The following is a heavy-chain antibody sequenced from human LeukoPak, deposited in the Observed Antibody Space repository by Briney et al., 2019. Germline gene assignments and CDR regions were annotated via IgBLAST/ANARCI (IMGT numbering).Heavy chain of an antibody. D-gene: IGHD3-22*01. J-gene: IGHJ4*02. CDR3: ARALRDSSGYYHGLFDY. Sequence: SATLSLTCTVSGGSISSYYWSWIRQPPGKGLEWIGYIYYSGSTNYNPSLKSRVTISVDTSKNQFSLKLSSVTAADTAVYYCARALRDSSGYYHGLFDYWGQGTLVTVSS. CDR1: GGSISSYY. V-gene: IGHV4-59*01. CDR2: IYYSGST.